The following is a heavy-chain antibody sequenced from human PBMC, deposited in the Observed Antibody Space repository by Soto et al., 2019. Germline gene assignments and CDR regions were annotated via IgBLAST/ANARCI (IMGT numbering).Heavy chain of an antibody. D-gene: IGHD1-1*01. CDR3: AHRRIESTRNWNWGCFAY. CDR1: GFSLSSTGVG. CDR2: IYWDDDK. J-gene: IGHJ4*02. V-gene: IGHV2-5*02. Sequence: QITLKESGPTLVKPTQTLTLTCTFSGFSLSSTGVGVGWIRQPPGKALECLALIYWDDDKLYSPSLQSRLTITKDTSKNQVVLTITNMDPVDTATYYCAHRRIESTRNWNWGCFAYGGQGTLVTVSS.